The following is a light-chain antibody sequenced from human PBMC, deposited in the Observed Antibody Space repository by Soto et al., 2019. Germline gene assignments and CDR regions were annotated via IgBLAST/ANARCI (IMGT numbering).Light chain of an antibody. V-gene: IGKV4-1*01. CDR3: QQYESTPPT. CDR2: WAS. J-gene: IGKJ2*01. Sequence: DIVMTQSPDSLAVSLGERATINCKSSQSVLYSSNNKNYLAWYPQRPGQPPKLLIYWASTRESGVPDRFSGSGSGTDFTLTITSLHAEDVAVYYCQQYESTPPTFGQGTKLEIK. CDR1: QSVLYSSNNKNY.